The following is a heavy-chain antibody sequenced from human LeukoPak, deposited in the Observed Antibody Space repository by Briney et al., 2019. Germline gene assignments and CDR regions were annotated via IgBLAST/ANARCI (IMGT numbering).Heavy chain of an antibody. CDR2: VNRGGSGV. V-gene: IGHV3-74*01. D-gene: IGHD6-13*01. CDR1: GFTFSSHW. CDR3: ARVVAVGTLDY. J-gene: IGHJ4*02. Sequence: PGGSLRLSCVASGFTFSSHWMYWLRQAPGKGLVWVSHVNRGGSGVIYADFVKGRFTISRDNAKNTLYLQMNSLGAEDTAVYYWARVVAVGTLDYWGEGSLVTVSS.